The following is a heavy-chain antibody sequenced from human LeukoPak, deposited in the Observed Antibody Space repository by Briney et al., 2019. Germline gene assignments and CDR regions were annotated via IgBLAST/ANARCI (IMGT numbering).Heavy chain of an antibody. D-gene: IGHD3-9*01. J-gene: IGHJ4*02. V-gene: IGHV3-23*01. Sequence: GGSLRLSCAASGFTFSGYAMNWVRQAPGKGLEWVSAISGSGGSTYYADSVKGRFTISRDNSKNTLYLQMNSLRAEDTAVYYCAKVARYFRYYFDYWGQGTLVTVSS. CDR1: GFTFSGYA. CDR3: AKVARYFRYYFDY. CDR2: ISGSGGST.